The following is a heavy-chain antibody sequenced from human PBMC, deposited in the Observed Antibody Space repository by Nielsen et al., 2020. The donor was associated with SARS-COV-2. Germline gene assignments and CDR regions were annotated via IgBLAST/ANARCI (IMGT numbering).Heavy chain of an antibody. D-gene: IGHD2-21*02. V-gene: IGHV3-30*03. CDR2: ISYDGSNK. Sequence: GGSLRLSCAASGFTFSSYGMRWVRQAPGKGLEWVAVISYDGSNKYYADSVKGRFTISRDNSKNTLYLQMNSLRAEDTAVYYCATTGDWTTLLWGQGTLVTVSS. CDR3: ATTGDWTTLL. J-gene: IGHJ4*02. CDR1: GFTFSSYG.